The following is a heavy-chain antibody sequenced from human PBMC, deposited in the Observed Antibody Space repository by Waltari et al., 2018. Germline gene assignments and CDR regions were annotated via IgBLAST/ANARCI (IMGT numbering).Heavy chain of an antibody. CDR1: GFTFSDYD. D-gene: IGHD3-16*01. Sequence: QVQLVESGGGLVKRGGSLRLSCAASGFTFSDYDMSWLRRAPGKGPEWVSYIDSVSDGIYYTQSVKGRFTISRDNAKNTLYLQMNSLRVEDTAVYHCARTLAGRRLADYWGQGTLVTVSS. CDR3: ARTLAGRRLADY. V-gene: IGHV3-11*01. J-gene: IGHJ4*02. CDR2: IDSVSDGI.